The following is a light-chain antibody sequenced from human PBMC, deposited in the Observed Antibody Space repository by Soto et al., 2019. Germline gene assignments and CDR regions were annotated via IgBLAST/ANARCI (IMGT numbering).Light chain of an antibody. CDR2: WAS. V-gene: IGKV4-1*01. J-gene: IGKJ4*01. CDR3: QQYYSIPLT. Sequence: DIVMTQSPDSLAVSLGGRATINCKSSQSVLYSSNNKNFLAWYQQKPGQPPKLLLYWASTRESGVPDRFSGSGSGTDFTLTISSLQAEDVAVYYCQQYYSIPLTFGGGTKVEIK. CDR1: QSVLYSSNNKNF.